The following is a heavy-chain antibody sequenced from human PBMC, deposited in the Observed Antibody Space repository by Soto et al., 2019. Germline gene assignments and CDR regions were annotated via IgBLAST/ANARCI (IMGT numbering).Heavy chain of an antibody. J-gene: IGHJ5*02. V-gene: IGHV3-64D*08. Sequence: GGSLRLSCSASGFTFSSYAMHWVRQAPGKRLELVSAISINGGRTNGGSTYYADSVKGRFTISRDNSRNTLFLQMNSLTTEDTALYYCVKGGGNNYWDWIAPWGRGTLVTVSS. D-gene: IGHD5-12*01. CDR3: VKGGGNNYWDWIAP. CDR1: GFTFSSYA. CDR2: ISINGGRTNGGST.